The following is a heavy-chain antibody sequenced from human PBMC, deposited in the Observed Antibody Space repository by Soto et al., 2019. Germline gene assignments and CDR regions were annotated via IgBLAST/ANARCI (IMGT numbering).Heavy chain of an antibody. CDR2: ISYDGSDK. CDR3: AKDLSRSGSHDAFDN. D-gene: IGHD3-22*01. Sequence: QVQLVESGGGVVQAGRSLRLSCAASGFTFSSYGMHWVRQAPGKGLEWVAVISYDGSDKFYGDSVKGRFTISRDNSKNKLYLKMNGLRAEDTAVYYCAKDLSRSGSHDAFDNWGQGTMVSVSS. V-gene: IGHV3-30*18. J-gene: IGHJ3*02. CDR1: GFTFSSYG.